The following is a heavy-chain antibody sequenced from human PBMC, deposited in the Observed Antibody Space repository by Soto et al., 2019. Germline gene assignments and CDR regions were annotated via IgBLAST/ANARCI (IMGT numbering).Heavy chain of an antibody. J-gene: IGHJ6*02. CDR2: IYHSGST. Sequence: SETLSLTCAVSGGSISSGGYSWSWIRQPPGKVLERIGYIYHSGSTYYNPSLKTRVTISVDRSKNQFSLKLSSVTAADTAVYYCASAVSSRCRSGRSRNYYYYGMDVWGQGTTVTVSS. CDR3: ASAVSSRCRSGRSRNYYYYGMDV. CDR1: GGSISSGGYS. V-gene: IGHV4-30-2*01. D-gene: IGHD2-15*01.